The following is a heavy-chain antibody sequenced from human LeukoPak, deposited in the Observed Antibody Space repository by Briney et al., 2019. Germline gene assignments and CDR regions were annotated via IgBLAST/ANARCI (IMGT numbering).Heavy chain of an antibody. CDR1: GFTFTSSA. J-gene: IGHJ3*02. CDR2: IVVGSGNT. D-gene: IGHD1-26*01. CDR3: AARSGRFDAFDI. Sequence: SVKVSCKSSGFTFTSSAMQWVRQARGQRLEWIGWIVVGSGNTNYAQKFQERVTITRDMSTSTAYMELSSLRSEDTAVYYCAARSGRFDAFDIWGQGTMVTVSS. V-gene: IGHV1-58*02.